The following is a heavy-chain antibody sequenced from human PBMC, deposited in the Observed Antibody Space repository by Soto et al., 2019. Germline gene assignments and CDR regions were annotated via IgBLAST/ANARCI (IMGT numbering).Heavy chain of an antibody. V-gene: IGHV1-69*02. CDR2: IIPILGIA. J-gene: IGHJ4*02. CDR3: ASCDGSGSYYTPPLNY. Sequence: QVQLVQSGAEVKKPGSSVKVSCKASGGTFSSYTISWVRQAPGQGLEWMGRIIPILGIANYAQKFQGRVTSTADKSTSTAYMELSSLRSEDTAVYYCASCDGSGSYYTPPLNYWGQGTLVTVSS. CDR1: GGTFSSYT. D-gene: IGHD3-10*01.